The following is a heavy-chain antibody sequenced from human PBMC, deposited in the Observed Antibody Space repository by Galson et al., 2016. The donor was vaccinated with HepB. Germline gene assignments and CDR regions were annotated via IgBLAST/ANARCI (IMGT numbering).Heavy chain of an antibody. Sequence: SLRLSCAASGFAFSNSAMGWIRQVPGKGLEWVSTISPGRPNTHYADSVWRRFTISRDDAKDTVFLHMYSLRDEDTAVYYCAVWLQAHFDHWGQGTFVAVSS. CDR1: GFAFSNSA. CDR2: ISPGRPNT. J-gene: IGHJ4*02. D-gene: IGHD5-24*01. CDR3: AVWLQAHFDH. V-gene: IGHV3-23*01.